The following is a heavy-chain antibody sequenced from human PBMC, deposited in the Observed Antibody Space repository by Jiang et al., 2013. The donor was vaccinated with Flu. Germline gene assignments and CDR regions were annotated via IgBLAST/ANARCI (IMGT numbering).Heavy chain of an antibody. CDR1: GFTFNTYS. V-gene: IGHV3-48*01. J-gene: IGHJ6*02. CDR3: ARVPEYYDSNIMDV. D-gene: IGHD3-22*01. CDR2: LSGTSRTI. Sequence: VQLLESGGGLVQPGGSLRLSCVVSGFTFNTYSMNWVRQAPGKGLEWVSYLSGTSRTIYYADSVKGRFTISRDNAKNSLYLQMDSLRGEDTAVYFCARVPEYYDSNIMDVWGQGTTVIVSS.